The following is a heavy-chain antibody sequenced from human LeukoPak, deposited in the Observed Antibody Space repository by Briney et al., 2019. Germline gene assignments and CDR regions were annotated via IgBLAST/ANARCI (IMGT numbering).Heavy chain of an antibody. D-gene: IGHD6-13*01. CDR2: IANDGRDK. V-gene: IGHV3-30*04. J-gene: IGHJ4*02. CDR3: AKDSKITSADYYFGY. CDR1: GFSFRSYA. Sequence: GGSLRLSCAASGFSFRSYAMHWVRQAPGKGLEWVTVIANDGRDKKYADSVRGRITISRDNSKNTVYLQMDSLRVEDMAVYYCAKDSKITSADYYFGYWGLGTLVTVSS.